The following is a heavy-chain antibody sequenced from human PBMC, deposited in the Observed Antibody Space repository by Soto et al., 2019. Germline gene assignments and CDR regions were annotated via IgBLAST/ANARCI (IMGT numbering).Heavy chain of an antibody. CDR3: AKDRKAASYYYYGMDV. D-gene: IGHD2-15*01. J-gene: IGHJ6*02. CDR1: GFTFSSYG. Sequence: QVQLVESGGGVVQPGRSLRLSCAASGFTFSSYGMHWVRQAPGKGLEWVAVISYDGSNKYYADSVKGRFTISRDNSKNTVYLQMNSLRAEDTAVYYCAKDRKAASYYYYGMDVWGQGTTVTVSS. CDR2: ISYDGSNK. V-gene: IGHV3-30*18.